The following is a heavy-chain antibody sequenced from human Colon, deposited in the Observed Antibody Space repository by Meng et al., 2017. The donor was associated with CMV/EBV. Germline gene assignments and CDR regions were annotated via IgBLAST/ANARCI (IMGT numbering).Heavy chain of an antibody. CDR2: ISAYNGNT. J-gene: IGHJ4*02. CDR3: ARDLFSPGGNSCFDY. D-gene: IGHD3-16*01. V-gene: IGHV1-18*01. Sequence: ASVKVSCKASGYTFTSYDINWVRQATGQGLEWMGWISAYNGNTYHAQKFQGRVTMTTDTSTNTAYMELRSLRSDDTAVYYCARDLFSPGGNSCFDYWGQGTVVTVSS. CDR1: GYTFTSYD.